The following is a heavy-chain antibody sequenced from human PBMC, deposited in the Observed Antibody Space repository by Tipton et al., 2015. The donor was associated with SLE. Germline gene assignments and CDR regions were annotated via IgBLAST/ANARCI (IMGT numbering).Heavy chain of an antibody. CDR1: GFTFDDYA. V-gene: IGHV3-9*01. CDR3: AKVGDPDY. J-gene: IGHJ4*02. CDR2: ISWNSGSI. Sequence: SLRLSYAASGFTFDDYAMHWVRQAPGKGLEWVSGISWNSGSIGYADSVKGRFTISRDNAKNSLYLQMNSLRAEDTALYYCAKVGDPDYWGQGTLVTVSS. D-gene: IGHD3-16*01.